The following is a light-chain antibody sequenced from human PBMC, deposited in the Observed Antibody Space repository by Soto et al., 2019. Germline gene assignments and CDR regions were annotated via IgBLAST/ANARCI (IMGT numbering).Light chain of an antibody. CDR2: DAS. V-gene: IGKV3-11*01. Sequence: EVVLTQSPDTLSLPPGERATLSCRASQSISSYLAWYQQKPGQAPRLLIYDASSRATGIPARFSGSGSGTVFPLTIRGLEPEDFAVYYCQQLTDWPPQWTFGQGTKVDIK. J-gene: IGKJ1*01. CDR3: QQLTDWPPQWT. CDR1: QSISSY.